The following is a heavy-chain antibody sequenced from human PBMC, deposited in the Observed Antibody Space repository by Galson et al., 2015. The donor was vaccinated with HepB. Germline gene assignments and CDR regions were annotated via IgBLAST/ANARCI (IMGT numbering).Heavy chain of an antibody. J-gene: IGHJ1*01. V-gene: IGHV1-2*06. D-gene: IGHD6-19*01. CDR3: ARVQTTYSSGWYGYFQH. CDR2: VNPETGGP. CDR1: GYTFTYYL. Sequence: SVKVSCKATGYTFTYYLIHWVRQAPGQGLEWLGRVNPETGGPDYARKFQGRVTMTGDPSTSTGYMELRSLRFDDTAVYYCARVQTTYSSGWYGYFQHWGQGTLVTVSS.